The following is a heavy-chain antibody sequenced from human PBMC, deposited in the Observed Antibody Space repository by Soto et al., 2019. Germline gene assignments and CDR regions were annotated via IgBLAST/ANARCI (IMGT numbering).Heavy chain of an antibody. V-gene: IGHV3-66*01. J-gene: IGHJ5*02. CDR2: IYSGGST. CDR3: ARDLRYCSGGTCYHNWFDP. D-gene: IGHD2-15*01. Sequence: GGSLRLSCAASGFTVSSNYVGWVRQAPGKGLEWVSLIYSGGSTYYADSVKGRFTISRDNSRNTVYLQMNSLRAEDTAVYYCARDLRYCSGGTCYHNWFDPWGQGTLVTVSS. CDR1: GFTVSSNY.